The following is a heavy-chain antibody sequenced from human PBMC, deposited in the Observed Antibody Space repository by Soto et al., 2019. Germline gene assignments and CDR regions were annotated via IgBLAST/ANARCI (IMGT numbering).Heavy chain of an antibody. CDR2: IYHSGST. CDR3: ARGGYSYGPYYFDY. D-gene: IGHD5-18*01. J-gene: IGHJ4*02. Sequence: SETLSLTCAVSGGSISSGNWWSWVRQPPGKGLEWIGEIYHSGSTNYNPSLKSRVTISVDKSKNQFSLKLSSVTAADTAVYYCARGGYSYGPYYFDYWGQGTLVTVSS. CDR1: GGSISSGNW. V-gene: IGHV4-4*02.